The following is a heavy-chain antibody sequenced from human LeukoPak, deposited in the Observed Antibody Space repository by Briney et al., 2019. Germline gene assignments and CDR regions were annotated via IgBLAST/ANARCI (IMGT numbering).Heavy chain of an antibody. CDR2: ISYDGSNK. CDR1: GFTFSSYA. D-gene: IGHD6-13*01. CDR3: ARDWHSSSWYNWFDP. J-gene: IGHJ5*02. Sequence: PGGSLRLSCAASGFTFSSYAMHWVRQAPGKGLEWVAVISYDGSNKYYADSVKGRFTISRDNSKNTLYLQMNSLRAEDTAVYYCARDWHSSSWYNWFDPWGQGTLVTVSS. V-gene: IGHV3-30-3*01.